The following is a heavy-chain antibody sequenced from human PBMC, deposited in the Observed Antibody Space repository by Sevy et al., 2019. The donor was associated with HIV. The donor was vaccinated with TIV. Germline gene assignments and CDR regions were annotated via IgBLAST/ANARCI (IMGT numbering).Heavy chain of an antibody. CDR3: ARLATTYGMDV. CDR1: GFTFSSYS. J-gene: IGHJ6*02. Sequence: GGSLRLSCAASGFTFSSYSMNWVRQAPGKGLEWVSSISSSSSYIYYADSVKGRFTISRDNAKNSLYLQMNSLRAKDTAVYYCARLATTYGMDVWGQGTTVTVSS. V-gene: IGHV3-21*01. D-gene: IGHD1-26*01. CDR2: ISSSSSYI.